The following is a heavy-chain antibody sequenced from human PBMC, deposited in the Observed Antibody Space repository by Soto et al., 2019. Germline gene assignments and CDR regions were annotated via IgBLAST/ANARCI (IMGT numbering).Heavy chain of an antibody. Sequence: GGSLRLSCAASGFTFSSYSMNWVRQAPGKGLEWVSSISSSSSYIYYADSVKGRFTISRDNAKNSLYLQMNSLRAEDTAVYYCARDSRGLTVYAMPPLVGYGMDVWGQGPTVTVYS. J-gene: IGHJ6*02. CDR2: ISSSSSYI. CDR1: GFTFSSYS. V-gene: IGHV3-21*01. D-gene: IGHD2-8*01. CDR3: ARDSRGLTVYAMPPLVGYGMDV.